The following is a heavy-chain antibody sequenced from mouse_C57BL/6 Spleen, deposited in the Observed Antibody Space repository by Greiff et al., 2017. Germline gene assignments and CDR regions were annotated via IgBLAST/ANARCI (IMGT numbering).Heavy chain of an antibody. CDR2: IYPGSGNT. Sequence: VQLQQSGAELVRPGASVKLSCKASGYTFTDYYINWVKQRPGQGLEWIARIYPGSGNTYYNEKFKGKATLTAEKSSSTAYMQLSSLTSEDSAVYFCARPDYDYDGFDYWGQGTTLTVSS. V-gene: IGHV1-76*01. J-gene: IGHJ2*01. D-gene: IGHD2-4*01. CDR1: GYTFTDYY. CDR3: ARPDYDYDGFDY.